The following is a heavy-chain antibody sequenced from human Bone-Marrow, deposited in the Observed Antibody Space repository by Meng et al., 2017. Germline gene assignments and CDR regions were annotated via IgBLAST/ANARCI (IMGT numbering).Heavy chain of an antibody. Sequence: GESLKISCAASGFTFSTYAMRWVRQTPDKGLEWVSFLRHDGSFKTYADSVKGRFTISRDNSKNTLYLQMNSLRAEDTAVYYCTRELGGSGWIDYWGQGTLVTVSS. CDR3: TRELGGSGWIDY. V-gene: IGHV3-30*14. CDR1: GFTFSTYA. D-gene: IGHD6-19*01. J-gene: IGHJ4*02. CDR2: LRHDGSFK.